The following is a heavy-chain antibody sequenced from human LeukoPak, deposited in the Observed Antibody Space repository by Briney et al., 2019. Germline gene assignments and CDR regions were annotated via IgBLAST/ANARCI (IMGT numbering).Heavy chain of an antibody. J-gene: IGHJ4*02. V-gene: IGHV1-2*06. CDR1: GYTFTGYY. CDR2: INPNSGGT. CDR3: ARTIYCSGGSCYSVFDY. D-gene: IGHD2-15*01. Sequence: ASVKVSCKASGYTFTGYYLHWVRQAPGQGLEWMGRINPNSGGTNYAQKFQGRVTMTRDTSISTAYMELSRLRSDDTAVYYCARTIYCSGGSCYSVFDYWGQGTLVTVSS.